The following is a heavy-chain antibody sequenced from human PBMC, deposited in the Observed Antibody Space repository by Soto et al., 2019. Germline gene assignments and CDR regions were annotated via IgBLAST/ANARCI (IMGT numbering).Heavy chain of an antibody. CDR2: INGDATRA. CDR3: ARGGAAGRGDAIDI. CDR1: GFTFRNQW. J-gene: IGHJ3*02. D-gene: IGHD3-10*01. V-gene: IGHV3-74*01. Sequence: EVQLEESGGGSVQLGESLRVSCVASGFTFRNQWMHWVRQVPGKGLVWVCRINGDATRASYADFVKGRFTISRDTAQNLPFRQRTSLRVDDTGVYHCARGGAAGRGDAIDIWGPGTTVAVSS.